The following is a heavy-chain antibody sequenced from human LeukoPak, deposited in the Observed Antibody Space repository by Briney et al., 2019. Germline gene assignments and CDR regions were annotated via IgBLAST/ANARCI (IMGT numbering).Heavy chain of an antibody. V-gene: IGHV4-34*01. Sequence: SETLSLTCAVYGDSFTYYHWTWIRQSPGRGLEWIGEVSHTGDTDYNPSLKNRLPISIDTSNKQFSLRLTSVTAADTAVYYCARTPGAFDFWGQGTLVTVSS. CDR1: GDSFTYYH. CDR3: ARTPGAFDF. CDR2: VSHTGDT. J-gene: IGHJ4*02. D-gene: IGHD2-15*01.